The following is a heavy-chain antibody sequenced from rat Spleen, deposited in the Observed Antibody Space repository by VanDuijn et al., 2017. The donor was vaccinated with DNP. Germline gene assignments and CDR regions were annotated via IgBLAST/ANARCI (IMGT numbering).Heavy chain of an antibody. CDR3: ARHRFTRLDSYWYFDF. V-gene: IGHV5-29*01. D-gene: IGHD1-4*01. CDR2: VSYDGSST. CDR1: GFTFSDYY. J-gene: IGHJ1*01. Sequence: EVQLVESDGGLVQPGRSLKLSCAASGFTFSDYYMAWVRQAPTKGLEWVATVSYDGSSTYYRDSVKGRFTISRDNAKNTLYLQMDSLRSEDTATYYCARHRFTRLDSYWYFDFWGPGTLVTVSS.